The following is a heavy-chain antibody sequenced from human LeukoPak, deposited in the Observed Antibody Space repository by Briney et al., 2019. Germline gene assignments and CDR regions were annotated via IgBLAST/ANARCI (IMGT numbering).Heavy chain of an antibody. D-gene: IGHD3-22*01. CDR2: IYYSGST. CDR3: ARVPTLSRYYYSSGYSDDY. V-gene: IGHV4-31*03. J-gene: IGHJ4*02. CDR1: GGSISSGGYY. Sequence: SETLSLTCTVSGGSISSGGYYWSWIRQHPGKGLEWIGYIYYSGSTYYNPSLKSRVTISVDTSKNQFSLKLSSVTAADTAVYYCARVPTLSRYYYSSGYSDDYWGQGTLVTVSS.